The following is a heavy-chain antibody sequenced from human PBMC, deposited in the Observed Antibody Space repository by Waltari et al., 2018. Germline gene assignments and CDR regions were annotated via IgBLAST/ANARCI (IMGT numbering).Heavy chain of an antibody. V-gene: IGHV1-69*02. CDR2: IIPMPGIT. Sequence: QVQLVQSGPEVKQPGSSVKVSCKSSGGPFSRVELHGLRQAPGQGREWMGKIIPMPGITDDEQKFQGRLRITADRSTTTGYMELRSLGTEDTAIYYCARRVSTKGAFEVWGRGTLVTVSP. CDR1: GGPFSRVE. D-gene: IGHD5-12*01. CDR3: ARRVSTKGAFEV. J-gene: IGHJ3*01.